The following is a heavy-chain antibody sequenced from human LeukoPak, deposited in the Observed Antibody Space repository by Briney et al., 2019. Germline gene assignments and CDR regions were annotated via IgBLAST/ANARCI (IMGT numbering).Heavy chain of an antibody. V-gene: IGHV4-38-2*01. J-gene: IGHJ4*02. CDR3: ARRAGSGWSNFDY. CDR2: IYHSGNS. Sequence: SETLSLTCAVSGYSISSGYYWGWDRQPPGKGLEWIGSIYHSGNSYYNPSLRSRVTISVDTSKKQFLLKVSSVTAADTAVYYCARRAGSGWSNFDYWGQGTLVTVSS. D-gene: IGHD6-19*01. CDR1: GYSISSGYY.